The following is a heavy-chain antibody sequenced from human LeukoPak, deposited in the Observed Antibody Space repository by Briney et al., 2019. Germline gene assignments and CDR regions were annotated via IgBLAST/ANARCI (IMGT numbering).Heavy chain of an antibody. J-gene: IGHJ6*03. V-gene: IGHV4-28*01. CDR1: GYSISSTNW. CDR2: IYYSGST. Sequence: NPSDTLSLTCAVSGYSISSTNWWGWIRQPPGKGLEWIGYIYYSGSTNYNPSLKSRVTISVDTSKNQFSLKLSSVTAADTAVYYCARTTEAHSWRTRYYDYYMDVWGKGTTVTVSS. CDR3: ARTTEAHSWRTRYYDYYMDV. D-gene: IGHD6-13*01.